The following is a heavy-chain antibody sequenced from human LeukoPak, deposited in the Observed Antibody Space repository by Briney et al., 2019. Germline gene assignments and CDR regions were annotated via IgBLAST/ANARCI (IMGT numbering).Heavy chain of an antibody. D-gene: IGHD1-26*01. CDR3: ARVSSGATTVDY. CDR2: IYYSGST. CDR1: GGSISSGGYY. V-gene: IGHV4-31*03. Sequence: SQTLSLTCTVSGGSISSGGYYWSWIRQHPGKGLEWIGYIYYSGSTYYNPSLKSRVTISVDTSKNQFSLKLSSVTAADTAVYYCARVSSGATTVDYWGQGTLVTVSS. J-gene: IGHJ4*02.